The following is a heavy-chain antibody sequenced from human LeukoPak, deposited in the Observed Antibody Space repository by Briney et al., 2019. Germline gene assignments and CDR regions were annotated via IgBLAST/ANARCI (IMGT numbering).Heavy chain of an antibody. CDR1: GGSISSSSYY. V-gene: IGHV4-39*07. CDR3: ARVRIDGMDV. J-gene: IGHJ6*02. D-gene: IGHD2-15*01. CDR2: IYYSGST. Sequence: PSETLSLTCTVSGGSISSSSYYWGWIRQPPGKGLEWIGSIYYSGSTYYNPSLKSRVTISVDTSKNQFSLKLSSVTAADTAVYYCARVRIDGMDVWGQGTTVTVSS.